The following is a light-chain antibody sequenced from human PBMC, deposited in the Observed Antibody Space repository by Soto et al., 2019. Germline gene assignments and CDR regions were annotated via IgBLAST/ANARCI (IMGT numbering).Light chain of an antibody. V-gene: IGKV3-11*01. J-gene: IGKJ4*01. Sequence: EIVLTQSPATLSLSPGERATLSCRASQSVSSYSAWYQQKPGQAPRLLIYDAPNRATGIPDRFSGSGSGTDFTLTISRLEPEDFAVYYCQHRSSWPLTFGGGTKVDIK. CDR1: QSVSSY. CDR2: DAP. CDR3: QHRSSWPLT.